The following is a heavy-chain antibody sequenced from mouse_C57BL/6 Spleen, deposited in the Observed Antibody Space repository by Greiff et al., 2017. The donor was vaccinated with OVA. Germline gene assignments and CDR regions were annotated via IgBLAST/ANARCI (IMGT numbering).Heavy chain of an antibody. V-gene: IGHV1-66*01. CDR1: GYSFTSYY. J-gene: IGHJ4*01. Sequence: QVQLQQSGPELVKPGASVKISCTASGYSFTSYYIHWVKQRPGQGLEWIGWIYPGGGNTKYTEKFKGKATLTADTSSSTAYMQLSSLTAEDSAVYYCASSGGKTAMDYWGQGTSVTVSA. D-gene: IGHD4-1*01. CDR2: IYPGGGNT. CDR3: ASSGGKTAMDY.